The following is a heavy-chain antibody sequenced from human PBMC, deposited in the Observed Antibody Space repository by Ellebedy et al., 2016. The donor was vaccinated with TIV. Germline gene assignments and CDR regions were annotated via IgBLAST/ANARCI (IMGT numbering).Heavy chain of an antibody. V-gene: IGHV3-7*01. CDR3: ARDGVTTRFSLFDY. CDR2: IKQDGSEK. CDR1: GFTFSTYW. Sequence: PGGSLRLSYAASGFTFSTYWMNWVRQAPGKGLEWVANIKQDGSEKNYVDSVKGRFTISRDNAKNSLYLQMNSLRVEDTAVYYCARDGVTTRFSLFDYWGQGTLVTVSS. J-gene: IGHJ4*02. D-gene: IGHD4-11*01.